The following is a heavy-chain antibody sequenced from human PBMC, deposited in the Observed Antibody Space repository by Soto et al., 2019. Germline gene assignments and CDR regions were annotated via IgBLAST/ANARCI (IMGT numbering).Heavy chain of an antibody. D-gene: IGHD3-10*01. Sequence: PSETLSLTCTVSGGSISSYYWSWIRQPPGKGLEWIGYIYYSGSTNYNPSLKSRVTISVDTSKNQFSLKLSSVTAADTAVYYCATDSAGRGPFDPWGQGILVTVSS. CDR1: GGSISSYY. CDR3: ATDSAGRGPFDP. CDR2: IYYSGST. V-gene: IGHV4-59*01. J-gene: IGHJ5*02.